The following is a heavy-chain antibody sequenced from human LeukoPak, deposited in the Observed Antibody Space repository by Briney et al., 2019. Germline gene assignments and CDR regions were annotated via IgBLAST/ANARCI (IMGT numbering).Heavy chain of an antibody. Sequence: QPGGSLRLSCAASGFTFDDYAMHWVRQAPGKGLEWVSLISWDGGSTYYADSVKGRFAISRDNSKNSLYLQMNSLRAEDTALYYCARNWGPGITIFGVVTYDAFDIWGQGTMVTVSS. D-gene: IGHD3-3*01. CDR2: ISWDGGST. V-gene: IGHV3-43D*04. J-gene: IGHJ3*02. CDR3: ARNWGPGITIFGVVTYDAFDI. CDR1: GFTFDDYA.